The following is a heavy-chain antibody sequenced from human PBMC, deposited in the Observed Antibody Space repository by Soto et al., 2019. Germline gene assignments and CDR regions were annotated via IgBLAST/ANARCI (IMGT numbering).Heavy chain of an antibody. J-gene: IGHJ6*02. CDR3: ARVFYYDILTGKSYNMDV. Sequence: VQLLESGGDLVQPGGSLRLSCEASGFTFSNYAMSWVRQAPGNGLEWVSVISGSGGSTNYADSAKGRFTISRDNSMDTLYLQMNSMSTEDTAVYYCARVFYYDILTGKSYNMDVWGQGTTVIVSS. CDR2: ISGSGGST. D-gene: IGHD3-9*01. CDR1: GFTFSNYA. V-gene: IGHV3-23*01.